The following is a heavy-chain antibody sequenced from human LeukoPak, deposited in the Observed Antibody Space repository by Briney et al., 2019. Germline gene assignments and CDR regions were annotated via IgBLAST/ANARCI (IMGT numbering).Heavy chain of an antibody. V-gene: IGHV4-39*01. CDR1: GDSISSGTYF. CDR3: ASSRCDVLMDV. Sequence: SETLSLTCTVSGDSISSGTYFWGWIRQPPGKGLEWIGNIYYSGTTYYSPSLKSRVTISVDTSKNQFSLRLSSVTASDTAKYYCASSRCDVLMDVWGKGTTVTTSS. CDR2: IYYSGTT. J-gene: IGHJ6*04. D-gene: IGHD3-10*02.